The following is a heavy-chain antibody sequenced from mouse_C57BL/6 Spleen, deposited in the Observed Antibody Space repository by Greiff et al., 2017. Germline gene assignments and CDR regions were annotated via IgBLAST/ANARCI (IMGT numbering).Heavy chain of an antibody. CDR3: ANYYYGSSLYAMDY. CDR2: INPNYGTT. J-gene: IGHJ4*01. V-gene: IGHV1-39*01. D-gene: IGHD1-1*01. Sequence: QLQESGPELVKPGASVKISCKASGYSFTDYNMNWVKQSNGKSLEWIGVINPNYGTTSSNQKFKGKATLTVDQSSSTAYMQLNSLTSEDSAVYYCANYYYGSSLYAMDYWGQGTSVTVSS. CDR1: GYSFTDYN.